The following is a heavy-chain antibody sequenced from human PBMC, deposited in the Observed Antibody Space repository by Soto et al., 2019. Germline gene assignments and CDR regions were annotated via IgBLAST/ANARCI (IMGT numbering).Heavy chain of an antibody. CDR3: ARGRSNDFVSSPPPMFDP. CDR1: GFAFSSYW. J-gene: IGHJ5*02. CDR2: IKKDGSEE. Sequence: PGGSLRLSCAASGFAFSSYWMSWVRQAPGQGLEWVANIKKDGSEEYYVDSVKGRFTISRDSAKNSLYLQMNKLGTGDTGIYYCARGRSNDFVSSPPPMFDPRGQGTLVTVSS. D-gene: IGHD1-1*01. V-gene: IGHV3-7*01.